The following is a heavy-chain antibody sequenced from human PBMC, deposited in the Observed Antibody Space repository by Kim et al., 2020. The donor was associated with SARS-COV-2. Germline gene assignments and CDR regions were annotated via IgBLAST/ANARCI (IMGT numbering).Heavy chain of an antibody. D-gene: IGHD5-12*01. V-gene: IGHV1-18*01. CDR1: GYTFSSFD. J-gene: IGHJ4*02. Sequence: ASVKVSCKASGYTFSSFDISWVRQAPGQGLEWMGRISGYNGETNYAQKLQGRVTMTTDTSTSTAYMELRRLRSDDTAVYYCARPRFNGYDDYEYWGQGTLLTLPS. CDR3: ARPRFNGYDDYEY. CDR2: ISGYNGET.